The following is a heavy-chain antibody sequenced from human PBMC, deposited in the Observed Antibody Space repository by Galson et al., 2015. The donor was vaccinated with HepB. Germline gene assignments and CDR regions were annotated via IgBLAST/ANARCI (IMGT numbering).Heavy chain of an antibody. V-gene: IGHV1-45*02. D-gene: IGHD4-17*01. CDR2: ITPFNGNT. CDR3: ARSSNGDYGVAFDI. Sequence: SVKVSCKASGYTFTSYGISWVRQAPGQGLEWMGWITPFNGNTNYAQKFQDRVTITRDRSMSTAYMELSSLRSEDTAMYYCARSSNGDYGVAFDIWGQGTMVTVSS. J-gene: IGHJ3*02. CDR1: GYTFTSYG.